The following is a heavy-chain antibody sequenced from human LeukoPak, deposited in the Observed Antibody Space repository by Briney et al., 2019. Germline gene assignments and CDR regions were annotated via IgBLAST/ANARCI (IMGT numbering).Heavy chain of an antibody. V-gene: IGHV3-21*01. J-gene: IGHJ3*02. CDR3: ASGDYGAPKAFDI. CDR1: GFAFSSYA. CDR2: ISSSSTYI. Sequence: PGGSLRLSCAASGFAFSSYALIWVRQAPGRGLEWVSSISSSSTYIYYADSVKGRFTISRDNAKNSLSLQMNSLRADDTALYYCASGDYGAPKAFDIWGQGTLVTVSS. D-gene: IGHD4-17*01.